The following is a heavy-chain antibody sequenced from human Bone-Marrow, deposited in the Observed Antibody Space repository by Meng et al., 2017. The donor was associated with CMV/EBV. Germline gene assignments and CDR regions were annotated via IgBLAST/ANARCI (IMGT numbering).Heavy chain of an antibody. D-gene: IGHD6-13*01. CDR1: GISFSSLG. Sequence: GESLKISCAASGISFSSLGMNWVRQAPGKGLEWVSSISSSSSTIYYADSVKGRFTISRDNAKNSLYLQMNSLRAEDTAVYYCARDPIAATSYGMDVWGQGTTVTVSS. J-gene: IGHJ6*02. CDR3: ARDPIAATSYGMDV. V-gene: IGHV3-48*04. CDR2: ISSSSSTI.